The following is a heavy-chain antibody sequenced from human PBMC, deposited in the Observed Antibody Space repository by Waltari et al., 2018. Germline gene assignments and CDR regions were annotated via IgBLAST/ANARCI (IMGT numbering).Heavy chain of an antibody. CDR3: ARESEVSGWYVS. CDR1: GFTVTSNY. J-gene: IGHJ4*02. CDR2: ISRGGDT. D-gene: IGHD6-19*01. V-gene: IGHV3-53*02. Sequence: EVQLVETGGGLIQPGGSLRLSCAASGFTVTSNYMSWVRQAPGKGLGWLSGISRGGDTHYPDSVKGRFTISRANSNNTLYLQMNSLRADDTAVYYCARESEVSGWYVSWGQGTLVTVSS.